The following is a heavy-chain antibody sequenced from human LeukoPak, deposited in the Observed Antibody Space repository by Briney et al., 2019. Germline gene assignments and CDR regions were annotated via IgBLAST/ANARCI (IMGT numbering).Heavy chain of an antibody. J-gene: IGHJ4*02. V-gene: IGHV3-49*04. CDR2: IRRRANDGTT. CDR1: GSNFGDYG. Sequence: GGSLRLSCTASGSNFGDYGLSWVRQAPGKGLEWIGFIRRRANDGTTEYAASVKGRFTISRDDSKTIAYLQMDGLQTEDTALYYCTRADGDYDHRFFDYWGQGTQVIVSS. D-gene: IGHD4-17*01. CDR3: TRADGDYDHRFFDY.